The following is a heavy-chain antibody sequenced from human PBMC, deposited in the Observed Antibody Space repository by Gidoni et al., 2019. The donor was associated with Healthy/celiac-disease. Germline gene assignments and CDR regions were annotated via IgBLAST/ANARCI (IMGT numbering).Heavy chain of an antibody. CDR3: ARDVYYDFWSGYFHWFDP. Sequence: QVQLVQSGAEVKKPGASVKVSCKASGYTFTRYGRSWVRQAPGQGLEWMGWISAYNGNTNYAQKLQGRVTMTTDTSTSTAYMELRSLRSDDTAVYYCARDVYYDFWSGYFHWFDPWGQGTLVTVSS. CDR1: GYTFTRYG. D-gene: IGHD3-3*01. V-gene: IGHV1-18*01. CDR2: ISAYNGNT. J-gene: IGHJ5*02.